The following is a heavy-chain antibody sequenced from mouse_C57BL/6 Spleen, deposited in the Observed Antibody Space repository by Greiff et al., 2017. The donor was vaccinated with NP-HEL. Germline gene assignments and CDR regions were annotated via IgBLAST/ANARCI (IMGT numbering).Heavy chain of an antibody. CDR3: ARRGYSNYVWYFDV. V-gene: IGHV1-20*01. CDR1: GYSFTGYF. D-gene: IGHD2-5*01. Sequence: EVQVVESGPELVKPGDSVKISCKASGYSFTGYFMNWVMQSHGKSLEWIGRINPYNGDTFYNQKFKGKATLTVDKSSSTAHMELRSLTSEDSAVYYCARRGYSNYVWYFDVWGTGTTVTVSS. CDR2: INPYNGDT. J-gene: IGHJ1*03.